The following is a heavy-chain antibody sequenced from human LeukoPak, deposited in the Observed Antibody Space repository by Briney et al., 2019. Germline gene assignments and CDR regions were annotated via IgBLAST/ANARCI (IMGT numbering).Heavy chain of an antibody. CDR1: GGTFSSYA. J-gene: IGHJ6*03. D-gene: IGHD3-16*02. V-gene: IGHV1-69*13. Sequence: GASVKVSCKASGGTFSSYAISWVRQAPGQGLEWMGGIIPIFGTANYAQKFQGRVTITADESTSTAYMELSSLRSEDTAVYYCARGELSTYYYYYMDVWDKGTTVTISS. CDR2: IIPIFGTA. CDR3: ARGELSTYYYYYMDV.